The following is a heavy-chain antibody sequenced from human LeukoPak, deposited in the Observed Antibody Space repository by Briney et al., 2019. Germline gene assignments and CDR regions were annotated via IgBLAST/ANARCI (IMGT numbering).Heavy chain of an antibody. CDR1: GFTFSSNY. Sequence: GGSLRLSCAASGFTFSSNYMSWVRQAPGKGLDWVSVIYSGGSTYYADSVKGRFTISRDNSKNTLYLQMNSLRAEDTAVYYCARAEMRYGDYEVYWGQGTLVTVSS. J-gene: IGHJ4*02. CDR3: ARAEMRYGDYEVY. CDR2: IYSGGST. V-gene: IGHV3-53*01. D-gene: IGHD4-17*01.